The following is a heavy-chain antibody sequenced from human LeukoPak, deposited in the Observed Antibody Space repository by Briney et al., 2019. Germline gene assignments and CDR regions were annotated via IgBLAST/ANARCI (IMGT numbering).Heavy chain of an antibody. V-gene: IGHV3-7*01. CDR3: ASHITIP. CDR2: IKEDGTEQ. D-gene: IGHD3-10*01. J-gene: IGHJ5*02. Sequence: GGSLRLFCAASGFTFSRFWMTWVRQAPGKGLEWVASIKEDGTEQYYVDSVKGRFTISRDNAKTSLFLKINSLRAEDTAVYYCASHITIPWGQGTLVTVSS. CDR1: GFTFSRFW.